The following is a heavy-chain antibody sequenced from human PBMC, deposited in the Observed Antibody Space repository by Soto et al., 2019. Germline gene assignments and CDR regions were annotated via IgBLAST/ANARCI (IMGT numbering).Heavy chain of an antibody. D-gene: IGHD1-7*01. V-gene: IGHV3-21*01. CDR3: AREGYNWNYKGYY. Sequence: EVQLVESGGGLVKPGGSLRLSCAASGFTFSSYSMNWVLQAPGKGLEWVLSSSSSSSYIYYADSVKGRFTISRDNAKNSLYLQMNSLRAEDTDVYYGAREGYNWNYKGYYWGQGTLFTVSS. CDR1: GFTFSSYS. J-gene: IGHJ4*02. CDR2: SSSSSSYI.